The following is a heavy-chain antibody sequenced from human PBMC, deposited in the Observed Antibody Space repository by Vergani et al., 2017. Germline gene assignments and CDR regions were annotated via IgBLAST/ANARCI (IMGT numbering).Heavy chain of an antibody. J-gene: IGHJ4*02. Sequence: QVQLVESGGGVVQPGTSLRLSCVVSGFALNRHAMYWVRQAPGKGLEWVVGISFDGTNEYYPDLVKGRLTISRDIAKNTLYLQVRSLRLEDTGVYHCVRGLGLCAGGRCYTEAWDYWGQETPVTVSS. CDR1: GFALNRHA. CDR3: VRGLGLCAGGRCYTEAWDY. V-gene: IGHV3-30-3*01. D-gene: IGHD2-2*02. CDR2: ISFDGTNE.